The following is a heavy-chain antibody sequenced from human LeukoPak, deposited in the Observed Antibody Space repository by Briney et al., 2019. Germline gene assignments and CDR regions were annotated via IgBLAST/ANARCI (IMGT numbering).Heavy chain of an antibody. D-gene: IGHD3-9*01. CDR3: ATYDVLTGFEF. Sequence: ASVKVSCKASGGTFSDYVISWVRQAPGQGHEWMGGISPLLGTSKYTQKFQDRVTITADESRSTSYMEVSSLKSEDTAMYYCATYDVLTGFEFWGQGTLVTVSS. CDR1: GGTFSDYV. J-gene: IGHJ4*02. CDR2: ISPLLGTS. V-gene: IGHV1-69*01.